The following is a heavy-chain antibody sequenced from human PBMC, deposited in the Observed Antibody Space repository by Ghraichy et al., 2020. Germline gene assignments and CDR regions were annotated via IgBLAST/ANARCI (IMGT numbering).Heavy chain of an antibody. CDR3: ARAYCSSTSCYPFDY. V-gene: IGHV1-18*01. CDR2: ISAYNGNT. J-gene: IGHJ4*02. CDR1: GYTFTSYG. D-gene: IGHD2-2*01. Sequence: ASVNVSCKASGYTFTSYGISWVRQAPGQGLEWMGWISAYNGNTNYAQKLQGRVTMTTDTSTSTAYMELRSLRSDDTAVYYCARAYCSSTSCYPFDYWGQGTLVTVSS.